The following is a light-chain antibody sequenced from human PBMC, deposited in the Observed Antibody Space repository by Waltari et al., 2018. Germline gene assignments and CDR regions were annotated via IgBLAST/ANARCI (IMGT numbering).Light chain of an antibody. CDR3: QQSYNTPYT. Sequence: DIQMTQSPSSLPTSVGDRVTITCRASQNIINYLHWYQQKPGKAPNLLIYAASSLQSGVPSRFSGSGSGTDFTLTISGLQPEDFANYYCQQSYNTPYTFGQGTKLEIK. V-gene: IGKV1-39*01. CDR1: QNIINY. CDR2: AAS. J-gene: IGKJ2*01.